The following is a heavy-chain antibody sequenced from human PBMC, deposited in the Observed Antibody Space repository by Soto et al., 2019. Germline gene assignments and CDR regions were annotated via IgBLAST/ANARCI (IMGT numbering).Heavy chain of an antibody. CDR3: VRSREGYNLVADY. D-gene: IGHD5-12*01. CDR2: INGDGTTT. J-gene: IGHJ4*02. V-gene: IGHV3-74*01. CDR1: GFTFSGYW. Sequence: EAQLVESGGGLVQPGGSLRLSCAASGFTFSGYWMHWVRQAPERGLVWVSRINGDGTTTHYADSVKGRFTISRDNAKNTLYPQMNSLRAEDTAVYSCVRSREGYNLVADYWGQGTLVTVSS.